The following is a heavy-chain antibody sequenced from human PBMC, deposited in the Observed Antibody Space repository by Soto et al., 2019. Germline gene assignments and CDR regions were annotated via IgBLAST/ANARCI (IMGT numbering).Heavy chain of an antibody. CDR3: ARDYPRGGYNHY. CDR2: ISAYNGNT. J-gene: IGHJ4*02. D-gene: IGHD5-12*01. CDR1: GYTFTRYG. Sequence: ASVKVSCKGSGYTFTRYGISWGRQAPGQGLEWMGWISAYNGNTNYAQKLQGRVTLTTDTSTSTAYMELRSLRSDDTAVYYCARDYPRGGYNHYWGQGTLVTVSS. V-gene: IGHV1-18*01.